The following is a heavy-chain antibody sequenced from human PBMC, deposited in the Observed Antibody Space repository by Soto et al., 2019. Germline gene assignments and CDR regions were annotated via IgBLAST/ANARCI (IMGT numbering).Heavy chain of an antibody. CDR2: MNPNSGNT. J-gene: IGHJ4*02. D-gene: IGHD3-10*01. CDR1: GYTFTSYY. Sequence: QVQLVQSGAEVKKPGASVKVSCKASGYTFTSYYINWVRQATGQGLEWMGWMNPNSGNTGYAQKFQGRATSTRNTSISTAYMELSSLRSEDTAVYYCARGADYYGSGTPEDYWGLGTLVTVSS. CDR3: ARGADYYGSGTPEDY. V-gene: IGHV1-8*01.